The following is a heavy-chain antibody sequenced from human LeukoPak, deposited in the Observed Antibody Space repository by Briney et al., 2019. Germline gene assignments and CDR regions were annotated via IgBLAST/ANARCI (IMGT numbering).Heavy chain of an antibody. J-gene: IGHJ6*02. CDR2: ISCDGSNK. Sequence: GGSLRLSCAASGFTFSSYAMNWVRQAPGKGLEWVAFISCDGSNKYYADSVKGRFTISRDNSKNTLYLQMNSLRAEDTAVYYCASQGGLLWFGELSGGMDVWGQGTTVTVS. D-gene: IGHD3-10*01. CDR1: GFTFSSYA. CDR3: ASQGGLLWFGELSGGMDV. V-gene: IGHV3-30-3*01.